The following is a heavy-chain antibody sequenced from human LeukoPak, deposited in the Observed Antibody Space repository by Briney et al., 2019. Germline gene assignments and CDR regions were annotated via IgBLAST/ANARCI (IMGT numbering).Heavy chain of an antibody. V-gene: IGHV1-18*01. J-gene: IGHJ3*02. Sequence: ASVKVSCKASGYTFTSYGISWVRQAPGQGLEWMGWISAYNGNTNYAQKLQGRVTMTTDTSTSTAYMELRSLRSDDTAVYYCARSPYYYDSSGRRAFDIWGQGTMVTVSS. D-gene: IGHD3-22*01. CDR2: ISAYNGNT. CDR1: GYTFTSYG. CDR3: ARSPYYYDSSGRRAFDI.